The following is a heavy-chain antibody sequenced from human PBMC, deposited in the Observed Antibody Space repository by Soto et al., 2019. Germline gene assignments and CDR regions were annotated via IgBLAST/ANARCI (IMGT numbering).Heavy chain of an antibody. CDR1: GGTFSTAA. D-gene: IGHD3-3*02. V-gene: IGHV1-69*12. Sequence: QVQVVQSGAEVKKPGSSVKVSCKASGGTFSTAAISWFRQARGQGLEWMGGIMPIFRTAVYAQKFQVRVIITADESTSTAYFELSSLRAEDTAVYYCARDKARPQLGGKYYYTMDVWGQGTTVPVSS. J-gene: IGHJ6*02. CDR3: ARDKARPQLGGKYYYTMDV. CDR2: IMPIFRTA.